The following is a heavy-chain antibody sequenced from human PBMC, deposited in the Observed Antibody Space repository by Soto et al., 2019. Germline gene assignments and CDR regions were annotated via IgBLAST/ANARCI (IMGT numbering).Heavy chain of an antibody. J-gene: IGHJ4*02. CDR3: ARGAVAGAGIPTYYFDY. Sequence: EVQLVESGGGLVKPGGSLRLSCAASGFTFSSYTMSWVRQAPGKGLEWVSSISSSSAYIYFADSLKGRFTNSRDNAKNSLYLQVNSLRAEDTAVYYCARGAVAGAGIPTYYFDYWGQGTLVTVSS. V-gene: IGHV3-21*01. D-gene: IGHD6-13*01. CDR1: GFTFSSYT. CDR2: ISSSSAYI.